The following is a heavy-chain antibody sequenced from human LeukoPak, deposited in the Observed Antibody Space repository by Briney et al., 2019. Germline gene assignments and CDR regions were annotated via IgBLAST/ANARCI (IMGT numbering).Heavy chain of an antibody. Sequence: GGSLRLSCAASGFTFSSYAMSWVRQAPGKGLEWVSAISGSGGSTYYADSVKGRFTISRDNSKNTLYLQMNSLRAEDTAVFYCAKDGCSATSCYSHYWGQGTLVTVSS. CDR1: GFTFSSYA. V-gene: IGHV3-23*01. CDR2: ISGSGGST. D-gene: IGHD2-2*01. CDR3: AKDGCSATSCYSHY. J-gene: IGHJ4*02.